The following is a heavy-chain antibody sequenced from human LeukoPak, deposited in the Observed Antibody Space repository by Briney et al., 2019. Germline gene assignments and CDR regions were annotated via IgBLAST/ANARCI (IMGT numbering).Heavy chain of an antibody. CDR1: GGTFSSYT. CDR2: IIPILGIA. D-gene: IGHD4-11*01. J-gene: IGHJ5*02. CDR3: ATDPTVTTSKRAGWFDP. Sequence: SVKVSCKASGGTFSSYTISWVRQAPGQGLEWMGRIIPILGIANYAQKFQGRVTTNADKSTSTAYMELSSLRSEDTAVYYCATDPTVTTSKRAGWFDPWGQGTLVTVSS. V-gene: IGHV1-69*02.